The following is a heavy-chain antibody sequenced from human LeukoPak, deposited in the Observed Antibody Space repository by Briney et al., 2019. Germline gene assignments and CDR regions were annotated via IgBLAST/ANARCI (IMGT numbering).Heavy chain of an antibody. CDR3: AKVIWFGELFFDY. CDR2: ISASGGST. J-gene: IGHJ4*02. D-gene: IGHD3-10*01. V-gene: IGHV3-23*01. Sequence: GGSLRLSCAASGFTFSSYAMSWVRQAPGKGLEWVSVISASGGSTYYADSVKGRFTISRDNSKNTLYLQMNSLRAEDTAVYYCAKVIWFGELFFDYWGQGTLVTVSS. CDR1: GFTFSSYA.